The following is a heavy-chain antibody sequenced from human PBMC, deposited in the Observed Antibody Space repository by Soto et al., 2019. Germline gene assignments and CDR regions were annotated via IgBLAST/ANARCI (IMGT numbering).Heavy chain of an antibody. D-gene: IGHD6-13*01. Sequence: QVQLVQSGAEVKNPGASVKVSCKASGYTFTNYYIHWVRQAPGQGLEWMAIINPNGGSTNYAQEFQGRVTLARDTFTNTVYMELSSLRSEDTAIYYCARGLAAGDYWGQGTLVTVCS. J-gene: IGHJ4*02. V-gene: IGHV1-46*01. CDR1: GYTFTNYY. CDR3: ARGLAAGDY. CDR2: INPNGGST.